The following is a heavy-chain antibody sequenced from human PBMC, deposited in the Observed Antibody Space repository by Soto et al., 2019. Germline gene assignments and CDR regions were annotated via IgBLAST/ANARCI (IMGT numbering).Heavy chain of an antibody. CDR3: ARDRPDCSSTSCHTEFDY. V-gene: IGHV1-69*13. CDR2: IIPIFGTA. D-gene: IGHD2-2*01. Sequence: SVKVSCKASGGTFSSYAISWVRQAPGQGLEWMGGIIPIFGTANYAQKFQGRVTITADESTSTAYVELSSLRSEDTAVYYCARDRPDCSSTSCHTEFDYWGQGTLVTVSS. J-gene: IGHJ4*02. CDR1: GGTFSSYA.